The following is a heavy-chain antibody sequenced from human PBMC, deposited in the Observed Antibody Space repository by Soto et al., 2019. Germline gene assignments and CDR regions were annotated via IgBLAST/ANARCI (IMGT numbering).Heavy chain of an antibody. CDR3: AREPRYCRGGSCSITGDAYDI. D-gene: IGHD2-15*01. J-gene: IGHJ3*02. CDR1: GFIVSDTY. CDR2: ISNRGDT. V-gene: IGHV3-66*01. Sequence: EVQLVESGGGLVKPGGSLRLSCTASGFIVSDTYVNWVRQAPGKGLEWVSVISNRGDTHYADSVRGRFSLSRDISDNTLHLQINNLRVEDTAVYYCAREPRYCRGGSCSITGDAYDIWGQGTMVTVSS.